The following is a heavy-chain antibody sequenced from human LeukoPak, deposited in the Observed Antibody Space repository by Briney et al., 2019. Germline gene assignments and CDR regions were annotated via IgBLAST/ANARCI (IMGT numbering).Heavy chain of an antibody. J-gene: IGHJ3*01. V-gene: IGHV3-23*01. D-gene: IGHD1-14*01. CDR3: AKGLGTTKVAAFDV. CDR1: GFNFSTYA. Sequence: GGSLRLSCAASGFNFSTYAMKWVRQAPGKGLEWVSAISAVGLKTFYGDPAKARFTVSRDNSKNTLYLQMNNLRVDDTAVYYCAKGLGTTKVAAFDVWGQGTFVTVS. CDR2: ISAVGLKT.